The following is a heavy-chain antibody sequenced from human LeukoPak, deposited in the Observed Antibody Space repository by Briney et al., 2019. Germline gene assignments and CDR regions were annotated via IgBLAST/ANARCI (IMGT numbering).Heavy chain of an antibody. CDR1: GGSFSGYY. CDR2: INHSGST. D-gene: IGHD3-10*01. CDR3: ARPSLGFGPDY. V-gene: IGHV4-34*01. Sequence: SETLSLTCAVYGGSFSGYYWSWIRQPPGKGLEWIGEINHSGSTNYNPSLKSRVTISVDTSKNQFSLKLSSVTAADTAVYYCARPSLGFGPDYWGQGTLVTVSS. J-gene: IGHJ4*02.